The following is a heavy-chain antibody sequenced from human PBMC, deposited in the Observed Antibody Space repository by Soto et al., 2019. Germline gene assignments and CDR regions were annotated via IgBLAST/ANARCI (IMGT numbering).Heavy chain of an antibody. CDR3: ARGSRATDYYYYYYMDV. Sequence: QVQLQESGPGLVKPSETLSLTCTVSGGSISSYYWSWIRQPPGKGLEWIGYIYYSGSTNYNPSLKSRVTISVDTSKNQFSLELSSVTAADTAVYYCARGSRATDYYYYYYMDVWGKGTTVTVSS. D-gene: IGHD5-12*01. V-gene: IGHV4-59*01. CDR2: IYYSGST. CDR1: GGSISSYY. J-gene: IGHJ6*03.